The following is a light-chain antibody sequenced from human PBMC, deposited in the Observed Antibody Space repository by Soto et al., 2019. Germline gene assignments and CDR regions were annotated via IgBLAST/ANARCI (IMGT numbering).Light chain of an antibody. CDR1: QSISSSF. CDR2: GAT. Sequence: EIVLTQSPGILSLSPGERASLSCGASQSISSSFLAWYQQKPGQAPRLLIYGATNRAAGIPDRFSGSGSGTDFTLTISRLEPEDSAVYFCQQYGISPKTFGQGTKVDIK. CDR3: QQYGISPKT. J-gene: IGKJ1*01. V-gene: IGKV3-20*01.